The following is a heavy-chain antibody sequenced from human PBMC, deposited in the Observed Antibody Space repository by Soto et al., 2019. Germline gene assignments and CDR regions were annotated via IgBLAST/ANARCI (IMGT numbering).Heavy chain of an antibody. CDR1: GFTFDDHA. J-gene: IGHJ4*02. CDR3: AKDISGAEWYAPGDS. CDR2: ISWNSNYI. Sequence: EVQLVESGGGLVQPGRSLRLSCVGSGFTFDDHAMHWVRQAPGKGLEWVSGISWNSNYIDYADSVKGRFTISRDNAKTSLYLQMNSLRDEDTALYYCAKDISGAEWYAPGDSWGQGTLVTVSS. D-gene: IGHD3-3*01. V-gene: IGHV3-9*01.